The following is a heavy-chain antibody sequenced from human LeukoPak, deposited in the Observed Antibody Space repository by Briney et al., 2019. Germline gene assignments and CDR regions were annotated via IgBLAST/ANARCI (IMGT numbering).Heavy chain of an antibody. CDR1: GGSFSGYY. D-gene: IGHD5-18*01. V-gene: IGHV4-34*01. CDR3: ARGPGVYSYVPPFFDY. J-gene: IGHJ4*02. CDR2: INHSGST. Sequence: SETLSLTCAVYGGSFSGYYWSWIRQPPGKGLEWIGEINHSGSTNYNPSHKSRVTISVDTSKNQFSLKLSSVTAADTAVYYCARGPGVYSYVPPFFDYWGQGTLVTVSS.